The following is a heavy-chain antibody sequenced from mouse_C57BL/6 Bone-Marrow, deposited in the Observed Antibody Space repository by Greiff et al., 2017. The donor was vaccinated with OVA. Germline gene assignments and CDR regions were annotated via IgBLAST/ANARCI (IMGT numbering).Heavy chain of an antibody. V-gene: IGHV1-52*01. J-gene: IGHJ2*01. Sequence: QVQLQQPGAELVRPGSSVKLSCKASGYTFTSYWMHWVKQRPIQGLEWIGNIDPSDSETHYNQKFKDKATLTVDKSSSTAYMQLSSLTSEDSAGYYCARQGSPLYCDYRGQGTTLTFSS. CDR3: ARQGSPLYCDY. D-gene: IGHD1-1*01. CDR2: IDPSDSET. CDR1: GYTFTSYW.